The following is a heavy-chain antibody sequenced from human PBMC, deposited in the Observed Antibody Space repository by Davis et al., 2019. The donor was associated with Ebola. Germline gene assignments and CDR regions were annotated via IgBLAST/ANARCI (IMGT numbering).Heavy chain of an antibody. V-gene: IGHV3-9*01. CDR2: TSWNSGTI. Sequence: PGGSLRLSCAASGFTFDAYAMHWVRQAPGKGLEWVSGTSWNSGTIGYADSVKGRFTISRDNAKNSLYLQMNSLRAEDTALYYCAKDIGYTYGYGPRSSYYHYGMDVWGKGTAVTVSS. CDR3: AKDIGYTYGYGPRSSYYHYGMDV. CDR1: GFTFDAYA. D-gene: IGHD5-18*01. J-gene: IGHJ6*04.